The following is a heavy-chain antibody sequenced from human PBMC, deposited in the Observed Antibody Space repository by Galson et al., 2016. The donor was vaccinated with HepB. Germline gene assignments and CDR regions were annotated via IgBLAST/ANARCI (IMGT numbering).Heavy chain of an antibody. V-gene: IGHV3-30*04. CDR1: GFTFSSYA. D-gene: IGHD2-2*01. CDR3: ARVVAVGGNPPFAFDY. J-gene: IGHJ4*01. CDR2: TSYNGNNK. Sequence: SLRLSCAASGFTFSSYAMNWVRQAPGKGLEWVAGTSYNGNNKYYIDSVKGRFTISRDDSKNTVYLQMNGLRGDDTAVYYCARVVAVGGNPPFAFDYLGHGTLVTASS.